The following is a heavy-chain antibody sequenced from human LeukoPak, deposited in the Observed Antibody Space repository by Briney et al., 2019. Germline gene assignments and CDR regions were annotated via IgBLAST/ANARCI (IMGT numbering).Heavy chain of an antibody. J-gene: IGHJ6*03. V-gene: IGHV3-64*01. CDR1: GFIFSNYA. Sequence: GGSLRLSCAASGFIFSNYAMHWVRQAPGKGLEYVSAISSNGGSTYYANSVKDRFTISRDNSKNTLYLQMGSLRAEDMAVYYCARTTEGGYTYDYFYYYYMDVWGKGTTVTISS. CDR3: ARTTEGGYTYDYFYYYYMDV. D-gene: IGHD5-18*01. CDR2: ISSNGGST.